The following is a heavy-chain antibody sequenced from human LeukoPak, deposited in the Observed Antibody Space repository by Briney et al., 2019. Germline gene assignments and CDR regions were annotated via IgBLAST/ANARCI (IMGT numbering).Heavy chain of an antibody. D-gene: IGHD6-19*01. CDR2: IYYSGST. J-gene: IGHJ4*02. CDR1: GGSISSSSYY. CDR3: ARHVYSSGWYATN. V-gene: IGHV4-39*01. Sequence: SETLSLTCTVSGGSISSSSYYWGWIRQPPGKGLEWIGSIYYSGSTYYNPSLKSRVTISVDTSMNQFPLKLSSVTAADMAVYYCARHVYSSGWYATNWGQGTLVTVSS.